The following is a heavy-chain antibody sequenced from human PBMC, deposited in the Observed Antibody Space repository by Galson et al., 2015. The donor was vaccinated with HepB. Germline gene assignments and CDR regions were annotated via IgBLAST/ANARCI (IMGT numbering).Heavy chain of an antibody. CDR2: IYHSGST. CDR1: GGSISSSNW. V-gene: IGHV4-4*02. Sequence: ETLSLTCAVSGGSISSSNWWGWVRQPPGKGLEWIGEIYHSGSTNYNPSLKSRVTISVDKSKNQFSLKLSSVTAADTAVYYCASPNSSGWYRNAFDIWGQGTMVTVSS. D-gene: IGHD6-19*01. J-gene: IGHJ3*02. CDR3: ASPNSSGWYRNAFDI.